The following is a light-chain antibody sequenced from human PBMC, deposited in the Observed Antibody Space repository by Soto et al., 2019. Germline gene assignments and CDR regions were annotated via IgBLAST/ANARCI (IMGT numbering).Light chain of an antibody. J-gene: IGKJ1*01. Sequence: DIVMTQTPLSLPVTPGEPASISCRSSQSLLHSNGYNYLDWYLQKPGQSPQLLIYLGSNRASGVPDRFSGSGAGTDFTLKISRVEAEDVGVYYCMQALHTATFGQGTKVEIK. CDR1: QSLLHSNGYNY. CDR3: MQALHTAT. V-gene: IGKV2-28*01. CDR2: LGS.